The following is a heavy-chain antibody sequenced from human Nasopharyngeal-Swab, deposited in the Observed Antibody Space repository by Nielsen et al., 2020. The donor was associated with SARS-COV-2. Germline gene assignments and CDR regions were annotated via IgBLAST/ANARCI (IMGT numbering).Heavy chain of an antibody. CDR3: ARRRDDGGMDV. V-gene: IGHV4-34*01. Sequence: RQAPGKGLEWIGEINHSGSTNYNPSLKSRVTISVLTCKNHFALKLTSVTAADTAVYYCARRRDDGGMDVWGQGTAVTVSS. CDR2: INHSGST. J-gene: IGHJ6*02. D-gene: IGHD1-1*01.